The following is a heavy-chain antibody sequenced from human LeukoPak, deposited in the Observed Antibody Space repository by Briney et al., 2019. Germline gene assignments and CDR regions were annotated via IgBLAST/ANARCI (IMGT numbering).Heavy chain of an antibody. CDR2: ISWDGGST. CDR3: AKGDLYGSGRYTD. D-gene: IGHD3-10*01. CDR1: GFTFEDYT. J-gene: IGHJ4*02. Sequence: GGSLRLSCAASGFTFEDYTMHWVRQAPRKGLEWVSLISWDGGSTYYADSVKGRFAISRDNSKNSLYLQMNSLRTEDTALYYCAKGDLYGSGRYTDWGQGTLVTVSS. V-gene: IGHV3-43*01.